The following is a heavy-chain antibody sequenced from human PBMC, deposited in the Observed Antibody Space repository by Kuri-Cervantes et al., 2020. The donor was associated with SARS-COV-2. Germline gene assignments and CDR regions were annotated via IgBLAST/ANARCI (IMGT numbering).Heavy chain of an antibody. CDR3: AREYWGPGYYYMDV. Sequence: GSLRLSCTVSGYSISSGYYWGWIRQPPGKGLEWIGSIYHSGSTYYNPSLKSRLSISLDTSKNQFSLKLSSVAAADTAVYYCAREYWGPGYYYMDVWGKGTTVTVSS. D-gene: IGHD3-16*01. V-gene: IGHV4-38-2*02. CDR2: IYHSGST. CDR1: GYSISSGYY. J-gene: IGHJ6*03.